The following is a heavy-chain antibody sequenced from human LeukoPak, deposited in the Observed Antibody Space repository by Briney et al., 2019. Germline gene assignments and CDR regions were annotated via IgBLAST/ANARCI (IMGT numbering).Heavy chain of an antibody. CDR3: AGTYYDSIR. CDR2: INHSGST. J-gene: IGHJ4*02. CDR1: GGSFSGYY. Sequence: PSETLSLTCAVYGGSFSGYYWSWIRQPPGKGLEWIGEINHSGSTNYNPSLKSRVTISVDTSKNQFSLKLSSVTAADTAVYYCAGTYYDSIRWGQGTLVTVSS. V-gene: IGHV4-34*01. D-gene: IGHD3-22*01.